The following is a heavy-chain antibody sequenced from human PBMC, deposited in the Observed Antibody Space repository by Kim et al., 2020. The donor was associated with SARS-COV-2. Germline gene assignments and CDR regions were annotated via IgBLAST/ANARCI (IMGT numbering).Heavy chain of an antibody. J-gene: IGHJ6*02. V-gene: IGHV4-39*01. D-gene: IGHD1-26*01. CDR1: GGSISSSSYY. Sequence: SETLSLTCTVSGGSISSSSYYWGWIRQPPGKGLEWIGSIYYSGSTYYNPSLKSRVTISVDTSKNQFSLKLSSVTAADTAVYYCEGSAVPNSGSYYYFYYYYGMDVWGQGTTVTVSS. CDR3: EGSAVPNSGSYYYFYYYYGMDV. CDR2: IYYSGST.